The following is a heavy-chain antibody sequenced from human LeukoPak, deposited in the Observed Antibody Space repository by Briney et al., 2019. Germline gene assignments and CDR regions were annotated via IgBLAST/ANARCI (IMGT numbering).Heavy chain of an antibody. Sequence: PSETLSLTCTVSGGSISSYYWSWIRQPPGKGLEWIGYIYYSGSTNYNPSLKSRVTISVDTSKNQFSLKLSSMTAADTAVYYCARGSPLRLDYWGQGTLVTVSS. J-gene: IGHJ4*02. CDR2: IYYSGST. CDR3: ARGSPLRLDY. V-gene: IGHV4-59*08. D-gene: IGHD4-17*01. CDR1: GGSISSYY.